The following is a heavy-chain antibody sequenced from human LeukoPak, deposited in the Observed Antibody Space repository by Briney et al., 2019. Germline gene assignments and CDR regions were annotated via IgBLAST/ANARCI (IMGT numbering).Heavy chain of an antibody. V-gene: IGHV5-51*01. CDR1: GYSLTSYW. Sequence: RGESLKISCKGSGYSLTSYWIGWVRQMPGKGLEWMGIIYPGDSDTRYSPSFQGQVTISADKSISTAYLQWSSLKASDTAMYYCARPRYDSSGYYARGGLFFDYWGQGTLVTVSS. J-gene: IGHJ4*02. CDR3: ARPRYDSSGYYARGGLFFDY. CDR2: IYPGDSDT. D-gene: IGHD3-22*01.